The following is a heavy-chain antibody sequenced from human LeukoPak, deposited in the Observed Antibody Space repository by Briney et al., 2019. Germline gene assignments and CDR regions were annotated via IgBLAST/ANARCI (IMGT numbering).Heavy chain of an antibody. Sequence: AGGSLRLSCAASGFTFSSYEMNWVRQAPGKGLEWVSYISSSGSTTYYADSVKGRFTISRDNAKNSLYLQMNSLRAEDTAVYYCARDRDGYNCVFDYWGQGTLVPVSS. CDR2: ISSSGSTT. CDR1: GFTFSSYE. D-gene: IGHD5-24*01. J-gene: IGHJ4*02. V-gene: IGHV3-48*03. CDR3: ARDRDGYNCVFDY.